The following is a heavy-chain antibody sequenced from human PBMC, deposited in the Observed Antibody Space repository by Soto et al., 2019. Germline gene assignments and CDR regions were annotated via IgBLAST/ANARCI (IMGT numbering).Heavy chain of an antibody. CDR3: TTSHAGELNN. J-gene: IGHJ4*02. D-gene: IGHD1-7*01. Sequence: QVQLQESGPGLVKPSGTLSLTCAVSGGSISSSSWWTWVRQSPGKGLEWIGEIFGSGATNYNPSLKSRLTMSVDKSKNQFSLNLSSLIAADTAVYFCTTSHAGELNNWGQGTLVTVSS. V-gene: IGHV4-4*02. CDR2: IFGSGAT. CDR1: GGSISSSSW.